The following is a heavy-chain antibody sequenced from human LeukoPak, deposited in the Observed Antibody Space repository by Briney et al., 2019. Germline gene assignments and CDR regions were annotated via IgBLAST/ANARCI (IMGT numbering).Heavy chain of an antibody. CDR1: GFTFSSYS. CDR3: AREIGGNDYGDYGDESFDY. CDR2: ISSSSSYI. V-gene: IGHV3-21*01. J-gene: IGHJ4*02. D-gene: IGHD4-17*01. Sequence: GGSLRPSCAASGFTFSSYSMNWVRQAPGKGLEWVSSISSSSSYIYYADSVKGRFTISRDNAKNSLYLQMNSLRAEDTAVYYCAREIGGNDYGDYGDESFDYWGQGTLVTVSS.